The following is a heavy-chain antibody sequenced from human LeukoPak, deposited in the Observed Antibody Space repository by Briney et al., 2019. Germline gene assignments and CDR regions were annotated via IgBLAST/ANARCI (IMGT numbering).Heavy chain of an antibody. J-gene: IGHJ4*02. D-gene: IGHD2-15*01. Sequence: GGSLRLSCAASGFPLSSYSINWFRQAPGKGLEWVAYISASGSNMYYVDSVKGRFTVSRDNPKRSLFLQMNSPRAEDTAVYYCARVKGSYFDYWGQGALVTVSS. V-gene: IGHV3-48*01. CDR3: ARVKGSYFDY. CDR1: GFPLSSYS. CDR2: ISASGSNM.